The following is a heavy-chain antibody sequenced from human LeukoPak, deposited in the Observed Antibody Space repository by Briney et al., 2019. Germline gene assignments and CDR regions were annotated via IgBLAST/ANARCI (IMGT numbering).Heavy chain of an antibody. CDR3: DRGWWANWFDP. CDR1: GGTFSSYA. V-gene: IGHV1-69*13. CDR2: IIPIFGTA. D-gene: IGHD2-15*01. Sequence: GASVKVSCKASGGTFSSYAIRWVRQAPGQGLEWMGGIIPIFGTANYAQKFRGRVTITADESTSTAYMELSSLRSEDTAVYYSDRGWWANWFDPWGQGTLVTVSS. J-gene: IGHJ5*02.